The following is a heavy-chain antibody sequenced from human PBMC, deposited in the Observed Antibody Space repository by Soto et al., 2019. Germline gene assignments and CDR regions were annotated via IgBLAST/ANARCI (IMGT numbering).Heavy chain of an antibody. CDR2: ISSSSSYT. CDR1: GFTFSDYY. CDR3: ARRKQSLSGSYRYFDY. D-gene: IGHD1-26*01. J-gene: IGHJ4*02. Sequence: GGSLRLSCAASGFTFSDYYMSWIRQAPGKGLEWVSYISSSSSYTNYADSVKGRFTISRDNAKNSLYLQMNSLRAEDTAVYYCARRKQSLSGSYRYFDYWGQGTLVTVSS. V-gene: IGHV3-11*06.